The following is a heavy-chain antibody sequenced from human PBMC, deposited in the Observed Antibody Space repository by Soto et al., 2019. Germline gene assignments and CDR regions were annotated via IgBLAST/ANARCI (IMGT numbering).Heavy chain of an antibody. CDR1: GFGVNSNF. CDR2: TPRTGAT. V-gene: IGHV3-53*01. CDR3: RAWLLTESFDV. D-gene: IGHD3-22*01. Sequence: VQLVESGGGLMQPGGSLRLSCAASGFGVNSNFMNWVRKAPGKGLEWVSFTPRTGATLYADSVKGRLLVSRDDANNAIYLRLNSLTVDDTAVYYCRAWLLTESFDVWGPGTVVTVSA. J-gene: IGHJ3*01.